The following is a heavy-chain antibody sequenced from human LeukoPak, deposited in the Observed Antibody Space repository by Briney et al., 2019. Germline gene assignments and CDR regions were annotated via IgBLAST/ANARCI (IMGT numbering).Heavy chain of an antibody. J-gene: IGHJ4*02. CDR1: GFTFSNYA. V-gene: IGHV3-23*01. D-gene: IGHD6-13*01. CDR3: AREAVAATNTFDY. CDR2: ITGSGGNT. Sequence: GASLRLSCAASGFTFSNYAMSWVRQAPGKGLEWVSAITGSGGNTYYADSVKGRFTISRDNAENSLYLQMSSLRAEDTAVYYCAREAVAATNTFDYWGQGTLVTVSS.